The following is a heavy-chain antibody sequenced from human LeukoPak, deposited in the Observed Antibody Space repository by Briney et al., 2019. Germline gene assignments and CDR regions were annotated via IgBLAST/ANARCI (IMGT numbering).Heavy chain of an antibody. CDR2: IYYSGST. J-gene: IGHJ4*02. CDR1: GGSISSYY. Sequence: SETLSLTCTVSGGSISSYYWSWIRQPPGKGLEWIGYIYYSGSTNYNPSLKSRVTISVDTSKNQFSLKLSSVTAADTAVYYCARDLDNRSFDYWGQGNLVTVSS. CDR3: ARDLDNRSFDY. D-gene: IGHD2-2*03. V-gene: IGHV4-59*01.